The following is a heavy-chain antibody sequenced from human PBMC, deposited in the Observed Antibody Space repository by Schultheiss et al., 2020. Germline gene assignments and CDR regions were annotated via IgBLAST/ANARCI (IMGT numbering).Heavy chain of an antibody. J-gene: IGHJ4*02. CDR3: ARKWFGELPQGVFDY. V-gene: IGHV1-2*02. CDR1: GYTFTGYY. CDR2: INPNSGGT. D-gene: IGHD3-10*01. Sequence: ASVKVSCKASGYTFTGYYMHWVRQAPGQGLEWMGWINPNSGGTNYAQKFQGRVTMTRDTSISTAYMELSRLTSDDTAVYYCARKWFGELPQGVFDYWGQGTLVTVSS.